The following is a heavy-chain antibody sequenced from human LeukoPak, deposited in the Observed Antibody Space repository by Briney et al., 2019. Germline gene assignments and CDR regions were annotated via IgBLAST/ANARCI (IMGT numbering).Heavy chain of an antibody. CDR2: ISGSGGST. D-gene: IGHD1-26*01. J-gene: IGHJ4*02. V-gene: IGHV3-23*01. Sequence: GGSLRLSCAASGFTFSSYAMSWVRQAPGKGLEWVSAISGSGGSTYYADSVKGRFTISRDNSKNTLYLQMNSLRAEDTAVYYCARGSRVGATYPHLFDYWGQGTLVTVSS. CDR1: GFTFSSYA. CDR3: ARGSRVGATYPHLFDY.